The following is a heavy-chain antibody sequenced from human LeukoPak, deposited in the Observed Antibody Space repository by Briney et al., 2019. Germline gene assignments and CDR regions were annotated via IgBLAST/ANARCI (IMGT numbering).Heavy chain of an antibody. CDR3: AHISSSWPDY. J-gene: IGHJ4*02. CDR2: ISGSGGST. D-gene: IGHD6-13*01. CDR1: GFTVSDNY. Sequence: PGGSLRLSCAASGFTVSDNYTSWVRQAPGKGLEWVSAISGSGGSTYYADSVKGRFTISRDNSKNTLYLQMNSLRAEDTAVYYCAHISSSWPDYWGQGTLVTVSS. V-gene: IGHV3-23*01.